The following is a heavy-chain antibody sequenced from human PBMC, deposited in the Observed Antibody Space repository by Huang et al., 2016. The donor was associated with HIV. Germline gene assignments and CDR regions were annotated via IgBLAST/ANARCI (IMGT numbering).Heavy chain of an antibody. D-gene: IGHD2-2*01. CDR3: ARVRCSSTSCYGMDV. Sequence: QVQLVQSGAEVKKPGASVKVSCKASGYTFTSYYMHWVRQVPGPGLEWMGIISPSGGSTSYAQKFQGRVTMTRDTSTSTVYMELSSLRSEDTAVYYCARVRCSSTSCYGMDVWGQGTTVTVSS. CDR1: GYTFTSYY. J-gene: IGHJ6*02. V-gene: IGHV1-46*01. CDR2: ISPSGGST.